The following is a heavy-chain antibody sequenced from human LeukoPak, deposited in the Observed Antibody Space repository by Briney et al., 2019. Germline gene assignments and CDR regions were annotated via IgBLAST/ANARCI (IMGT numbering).Heavy chain of an antibody. Sequence: GGSLRLSCAASGFTFSDYYMSWIRQAPGKGLEWVSYISSSGNTIYYADSVKGRFTISRDNAKNSLYLQMNSLRVEDTAVYYCARVSSSSLFDYWGQGTLVTVSS. V-gene: IGHV3-11*04. CDR2: ISSSGNTI. CDR3: ARVSSSSLFDY. J-gene: IGHJ4*02. D-gene: IGHD6-13*01. CDR1: GFTFSDYY.